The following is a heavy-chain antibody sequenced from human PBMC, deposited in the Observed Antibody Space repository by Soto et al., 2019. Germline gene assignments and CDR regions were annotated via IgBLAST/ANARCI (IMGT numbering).Heavy chain of an antibody. Sequence: DVQLVETGGELIQPGGSLRRSCAASGFTVSSKYMSWVRQAPGKGLEWVSVIWSAGLIYYADSVRSRFTISRDISQNILYLEMTRLTADDTGVYYCAREAPMDVWGPGTTVTVSS. CDR1: GFTVSSKY. J-gene: IGHJ6*02. V-gene: IGHV3-53*02. CDR2: IWSAGLI. CDR3: AREAPMDV.